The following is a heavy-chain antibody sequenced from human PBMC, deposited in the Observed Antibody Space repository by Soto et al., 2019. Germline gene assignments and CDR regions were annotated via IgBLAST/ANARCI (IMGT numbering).Heavy chain of an antibody. Sequence: GGSLRLPCPASGFTFSSYSSNCVRQDPHKGPEWVSYISSSSSTIYYADSVKGRFTISRDNAKNSLYLHMNRLRDEDTAVYYCARDQPIVVVPGGEYGMDVWGQGTTVTVSS. CDR3: ARDQPIVVVPGGEYGMDV. CDR2: ISSSSSTI. D-gene: IGHD2-2*01. J-gene: IGHJ6*02. V-gene: IGHV3-48*02. CDR1: GFTFSSYS.